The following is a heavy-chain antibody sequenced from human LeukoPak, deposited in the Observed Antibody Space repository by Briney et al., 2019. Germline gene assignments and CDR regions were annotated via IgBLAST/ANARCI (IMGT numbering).Heavy chain of an antibody. CDR1: GGSISSGGYY. D-gene: IGHD2-21*02. J-gene: IGHJ4*02. CDR3: ARAGGGDPTLDY. CDR2: IYYSGST. Sequence: TLSLTCTVSGGSISSGGYYWSWLRQHPGKGLEWIGCIYYSGSTYYNPSLKSRVTISVDTYKNQFSLKLSSVTAADAAVYYCARAGGGDPTLDYWGQGTLVTVSS. V-gene: IGHV4-31*03.